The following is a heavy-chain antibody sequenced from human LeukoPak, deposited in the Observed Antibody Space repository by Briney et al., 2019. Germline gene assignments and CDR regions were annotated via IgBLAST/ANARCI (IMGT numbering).Heavy chain of an antibody. J-gene: IGHJ6*03. V-gene: IGHV4-61*02. CDR2: IYTSGST. CDR1: GGSISSGSYY. Sequence: SETLSLTCTVSGGSISSGSYYWSWIRQPAGKGLEWIGRIYTSGSTTYNSSLKSRVTISVNTSKNPFSLRLTSVTAADTAVYYCARRFGRKFGERFYYYHYMDVWGKGTTVTISS. D-gene: IGHD3-10*01. CDR3: ARRFGRKFGERFYYYHYMDV.